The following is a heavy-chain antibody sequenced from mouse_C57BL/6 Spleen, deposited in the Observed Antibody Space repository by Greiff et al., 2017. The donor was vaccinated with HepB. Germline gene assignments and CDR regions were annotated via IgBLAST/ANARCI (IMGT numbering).Heavy chain of an antibody. Sequence: EVMLVESGGGLVKPGGSLKLSCAASGFTFSSYAMSWVRQTPEKRLEWVATISDGGSYTYYPDNVKGRFTISRDNAKNNQYLQMSHLKSEDTAMYYCARDPYYLGGQGTTLTVSS. V-gene: IGHV5-4*01. D-gene: IGHD1-1*01. CDR1: GFTFSSYA. CDR3: ARDPYYL. J-gene: IGHJ2*01. CDR2: ISDGGSYT.